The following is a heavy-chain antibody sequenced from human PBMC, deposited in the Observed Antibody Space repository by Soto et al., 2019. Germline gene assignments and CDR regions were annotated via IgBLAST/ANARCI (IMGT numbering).Heavy chain of an antibody. CDR2: IHYSGST. J-gene: IGHJ4*02. V-gene: IGHV4-30-4*01. CDR3: ASGDYVFLDY. CDR1: GGSLNSGDYY. D-gene: IGHD4-17*01. Sequence: SETLSLTCTVSGGSLNSGDYYWSWIRQPPGKGLEWIGYIHYSGSTYYNPSLKSRVTVSVDTSKNQFSLKLSSVTAADTAVYYCASGDYVFLDYWGQGTLVTVSS.